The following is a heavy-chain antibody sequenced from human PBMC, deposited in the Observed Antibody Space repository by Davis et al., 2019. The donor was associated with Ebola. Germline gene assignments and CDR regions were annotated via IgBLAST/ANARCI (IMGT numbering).Heavy chain of an antibody. V-gene: IGHV4-39*01. CDR1: GGSISSSSYY. J-gene: IGHJ6*02. CDR3: ARGHNYGSMVYGMDV. Sequence: MPSETLSLTCTVSGGSISSSSYYWGWIRQPPGKGLEWIGNIYSSGSTYYNPSLKSRVTISVDTSKNQFSLKLSSVTAADTAMYYCARGHNYGSMVYGMDVWGQGTTVTVSS. CDR2: IYSSGST. D-gene: IGHD3-10*01.